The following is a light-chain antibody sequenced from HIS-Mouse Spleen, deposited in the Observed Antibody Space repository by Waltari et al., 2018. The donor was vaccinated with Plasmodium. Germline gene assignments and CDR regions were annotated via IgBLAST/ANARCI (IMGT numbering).Light chain of an antibody. J-gene: IGKJ2*01. Sequence: DIVMTHSPDSLAVSLAERATINCKSSQSVLYSSNNKNYLAWYQKKPGQPPKRLIYWASPRESGVPDRFSGSGSGTDFTLTISSLQAEDVAVYYCQQYYSTPYTFGQGTKLEIK. CDR2: WAS. V-gene: IGKV4-1*01. CDR3: QQYYSTPYT. CDR1: QSVLYSSNNKNY.